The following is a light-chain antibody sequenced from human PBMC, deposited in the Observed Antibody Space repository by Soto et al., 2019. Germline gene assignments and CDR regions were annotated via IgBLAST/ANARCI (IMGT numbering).Light chain of an antibody. Sequence: QSALTQPASVSGSPGQSITISCTGTSSDVGGYNYVSWYQQHPGKAPKLMIYEDSNRPSGVSNPFSGSKSGNTASLTISGLQAEDEADYYCSSYTSSSTLVFGTGTKLTVL. CDR2: EDS. J-gene: IGLJ1*01. CDR1: SSDVGGYNY. V-gene: IGLV2-14*01. CDR3: SSYTSSSTLV.